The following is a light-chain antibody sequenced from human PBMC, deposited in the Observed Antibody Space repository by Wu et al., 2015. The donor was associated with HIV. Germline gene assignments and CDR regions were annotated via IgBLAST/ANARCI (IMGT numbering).Light chain of an antibody. CDR2: AAS. CDR1: QSISSY. V-gene: IGKV1-39*01. CDR3: QQSYSTKLT. Sequence: XIQMTQSPSSLSASVGDRVTITCRASQSISSYLNWYQQKPGKAPKLLIYAASSLQSGVPSRFSGSGSGTDFTLTISSLQPEDFATYYCQQSYSTKLTFGEGPRWRSN. J-gene: IGKJ4*01.